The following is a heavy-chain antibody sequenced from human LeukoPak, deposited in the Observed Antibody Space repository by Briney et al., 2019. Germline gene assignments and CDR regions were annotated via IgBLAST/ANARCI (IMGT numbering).Heavy chain of an antibody. CDR1: GYTFTSYG. CDR3: ARDRGAVAGRGYYYYYGMDV. Sequence: ASVKVSCKASGYTFTSYGISWVRQAPGQGLEWMGWISAYNGNTNYAQKLQGRVTMTTDTSTSTAYMELRSLRSDDTAVYYCARDRGAVAGRGYYYYYGMDVWGQGTTVTVSS. D-gene: IGHD6-19*01. CDR2: ISAYNGNT. V-gene: IGHV1-18*01. J-gene: IGHJ6*02.